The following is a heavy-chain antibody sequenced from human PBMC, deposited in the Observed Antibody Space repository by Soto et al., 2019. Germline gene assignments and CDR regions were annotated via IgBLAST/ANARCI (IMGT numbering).Heavy chain of an antibody. Sequence: ASVKVSCKASGGTFSSYTISWVRQAPGQGLEWMGRIIPILGIANYAQKFQGRVTITADKSTSTAYMELSSLRSEDTAVYYCARDLWYQYCSGGSCYLSAYFYYWGQGTLVTVSS. CDR3: ARDLWYQYCSGGSCYLSAYFYY. J-gene: IGHJ4*02. CDR1: GGTFSSYT. CDR2: IIPILGIA. V-gene: IGHV1-69*04. D-gene: IGHD2-15*01.